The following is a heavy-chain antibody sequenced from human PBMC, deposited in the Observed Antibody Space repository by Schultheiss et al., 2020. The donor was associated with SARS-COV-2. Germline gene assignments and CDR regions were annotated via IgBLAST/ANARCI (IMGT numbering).Heavy chain of an antibody. V-gene: IGHV3-48*03. J-gene: IGHJ4*02. CDR2: ISSSADTI. D-gene: IGHD5-12*01. Sequence: GGSLRLSCAASGFAFRSYAMNWVRQAPGKGLEWVSYISSSADTIYYADSVKGRFTISRDNAKNSLFLQMDSLTAEDTAVYYCARGSGGGYEFDYWGQGTLVTVSS. CDR3: ARGSGGGYEFDY. CDR1: GFAFRSYA.